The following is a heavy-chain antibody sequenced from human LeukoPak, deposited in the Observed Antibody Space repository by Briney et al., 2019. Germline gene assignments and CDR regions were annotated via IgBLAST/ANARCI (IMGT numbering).Heavy chain of an antibody. D-gene: IGHD5-12*01. J-gene: IGHJ4*02. Sequence: SETLSLTCTVSGYSISSAYYWGWIRQPSGKGLEWIGSIYHSGSTSYSPSLKSRVTISVDTSKNQFSLKLTSVTAADTAVYYCARVTTSGYYFFDSWGQGTLVTVSS. V-gene: IGHV4-38-2*02. CDR1: GYSISSAYY. CDR2: IYHSGST. CDR3: ARVTTSGYYFFDS.